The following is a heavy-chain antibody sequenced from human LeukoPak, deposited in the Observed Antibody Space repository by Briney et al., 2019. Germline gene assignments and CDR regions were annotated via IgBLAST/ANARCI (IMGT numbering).Heavy chain of an antibody. J-gene: IGHJ4*02. D-gene: IGHD6-13*01. CDR1: GFTFSSYA. CDR2: ISYDGNNK. Sequence: GGSLRLSCAASGFTFSSYAMQWVRQAPGKGLEWVALISYDGNNKYYADSVKGRFTISRDNSKNTLYLQMNSLGAEDTAVYYCVRTWGSGYSAPPGDWGQGSLVTVSS. V-gene: IGHV3-30-3*01. CDR3: VRTWGSGYSAPPGD.